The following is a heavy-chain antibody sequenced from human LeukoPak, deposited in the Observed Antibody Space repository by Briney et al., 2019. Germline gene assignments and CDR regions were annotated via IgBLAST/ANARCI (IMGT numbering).Heavy chain of an antibody. V-gene: IGHV3-23*01. CDR1: GFTFSSYA. CDR3: AKGKVREFDY. Sequence: PGGSLRLSCAASGFTFSSYAMSWVRQAPGKGLEWVSAISGSGGSTYYADYVKGRFTISRDNSKNTLYLQMNSLRAEDRAVYYCAKGKVREFDYWGQGTLVTVSS. J-gene: IGHJ4*02. CDR2: ISGSGGST.